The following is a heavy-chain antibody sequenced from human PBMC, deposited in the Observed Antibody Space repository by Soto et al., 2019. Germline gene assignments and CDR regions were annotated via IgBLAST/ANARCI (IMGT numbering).Heavy chain of an antibody. V-gene: IGHV1-3*05. D-gene: IGHD6-13*01. J-gene: IGHJ4*02. Sequence: QVQLVQSGAEEKKPGASVKVSCKASGYTLSDYVIHWVRQAPGQRLEWMGWIIAVNGDTKYSQRFQGRVIFTRDTSANTAYMEVDSLRSEDTAVYYCARDLLGDASAWYDYWGQGTPVTVSS. CDR1: GYTLSDYV. CDR2: IIAVNGDT. CDR3: ARDLLGDASAWYDY.